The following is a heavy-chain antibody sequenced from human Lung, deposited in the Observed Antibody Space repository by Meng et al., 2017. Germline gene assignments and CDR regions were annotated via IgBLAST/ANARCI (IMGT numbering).Heavy chain of an antibody. Sequence: QVQLQQWGAGMLVPSENRSLICAVYGGSISGPYWSWIRQSPAKGLEWIGKINHGGSTNYNPSLESRVTISVDTPKNQFSLRLTSMTVADTAVYYCARERHSTIIRGVIDFWGQGALVTVSS. V-gene: IGHV4-34*01. D-gene: IGHD3-10*01. CDR1: GGSISGPY. CDR2: INHGGST. J-gene: IGHJ4*02. CDR3: ARERHSTIIRGVIDF.